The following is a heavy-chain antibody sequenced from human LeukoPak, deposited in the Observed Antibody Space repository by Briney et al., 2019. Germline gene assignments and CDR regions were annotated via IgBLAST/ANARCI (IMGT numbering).Heavy chain of an antibody. Sequence: GESLRISCKVSGYSVNSILTTYWIAWVRQMPGKGLEWMGIIDPGDSDTRNSPSFQGQVTISADKSITTAYLQWSSLKASDSAMYYCGRSGYNGYELDYWGQGTLVTVSS. CDR2: IDPGDSDT. V-gene: IGHV5-51*01. J-gene: IGHJ4*02. D-gene: IGHD5-12*01. CDR1: GYSVNSILTTYW. CDR3: GRSGYNGYELDY.